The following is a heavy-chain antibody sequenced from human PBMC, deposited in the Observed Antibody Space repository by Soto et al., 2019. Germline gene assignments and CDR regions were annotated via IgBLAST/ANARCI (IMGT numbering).Heavy chain of an antibody. CDR1: GYSFTSYS. D-gene: IGHD3-10*01. J-gene: IGHJ6*02. Sequence: GEALKISCQGSGYSFTSYSIGWVRQMPGKGLEYMGIIYPGDSDTRYSPSFQGQVTISADKSISTAYLQWSSLKASDTAMYYCARHYYASRHYGMDVWGQGTTVTVSS. CDR3: ARHYYASRHYGMDV. V-gene: IGHV5-51*01. CDR2: IYPGDSDT.